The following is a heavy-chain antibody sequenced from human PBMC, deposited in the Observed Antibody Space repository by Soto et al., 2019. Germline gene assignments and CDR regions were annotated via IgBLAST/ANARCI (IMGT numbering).Heavy chain of an antibody. V-gene: IGHV4-34*01. J-gene: IGHJ3*02. D-gene: IGHD1-26*01. CDR3: ARDFFVEPLDAFDI. CDR2: INHSGRV. CDR1: GGSFSGHS. Sequence: PSETLSLTCAVYGGSFSGHSWTWIRQSPGKGLEWIEDINHSGRVNCSPSLKSRVAISLDTSKNQFSLTLSAVTAADTAVYYCARDFFVEPLDAFDIWGQGTMVTVSS.